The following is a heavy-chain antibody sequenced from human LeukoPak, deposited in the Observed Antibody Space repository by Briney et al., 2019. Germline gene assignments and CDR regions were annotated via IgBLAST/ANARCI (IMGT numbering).Heavy chain of an antibody. D-gene: IGHD2-2*01. J-gene: IGHJ4*02. CDR3: AKTRGIVVVPAAISY. V-gene: IGHV3-66*01. Sequence: GGSLRLSCAASGFALSTNYMTWVRQAPGKGLEWVSLIYSAGDKYYADSVKGRFTISRDNFKNTLYLQMDSLRAEDTAVYYCAKTRGIVVVPAAISYWGQGTLVTVSS. CDR2: IYSAGDK. CDR1: GFALSTNY.